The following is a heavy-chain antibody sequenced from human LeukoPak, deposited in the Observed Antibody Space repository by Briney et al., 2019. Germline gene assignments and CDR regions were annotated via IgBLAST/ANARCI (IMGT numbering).Heavy chain of an antibody. CDR2: ISSSSSYI. CDR3: AKGAGSSGYRRADYYYYYMDV. V-gene: IGHV3-21*01. D-gene: IGHD3-22*01. Sequence: GGSLRLSCAASGFTFSSYSMNWVRQAPGKGLEWVSSISSSSSYIYYADSVKGRFTISRDNSKNTLYLQMNSLRAEDTAVYYCAKGAGSSGYRRADYYYYYMDVWGKGTTVTVSS. J-gene: IGHJ6*03. CDR1: GFTFSSYS.